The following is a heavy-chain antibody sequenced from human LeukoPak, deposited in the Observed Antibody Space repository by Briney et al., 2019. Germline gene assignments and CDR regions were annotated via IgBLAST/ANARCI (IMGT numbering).Heavy chain of an antibody. V-gene: IGHV4-61*01. CDR2: IYYSGSI. D-gene: IGHD4-17*01. Sequence: SETLSLTCTVSGGSVSSGSYYWSWIRQPPGKGLEWIGHIYYSGSIYYNPSLKSRVTMSVDTSKNQFSLKLSSVTAVDTAVYYCAKGDVTVTHDYWGQGTLVTVSS. CDR3: AKGDVTVTHDY. CDR1: GGSVSSGSYY. J-gene: IGHJ4*02.